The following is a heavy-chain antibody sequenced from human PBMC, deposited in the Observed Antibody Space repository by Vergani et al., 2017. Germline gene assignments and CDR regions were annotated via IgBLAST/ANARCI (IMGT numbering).Heavy chain of an antibody. D-gene: IGHD6-13*01. CDR2: IWSDGSNK. J-gene: IGHJ4*02. Sequence: QVQLVESGGGVVQPGRSLRLSCAASGFTFSSYGMHWVRQAPGKGREWVAVIWSDGSNKYYADSVKGRFTISSDNSKNTLYLQMNSLRAEDTAVYYCARDGRDSSNWWAQPAYYFDYWGQGTLVTVSS. CDR3: ARDGRDSSNWWAQPAYYFDY. V-gene: IGHV3-33*08. CDR1: GFTFSSYG.